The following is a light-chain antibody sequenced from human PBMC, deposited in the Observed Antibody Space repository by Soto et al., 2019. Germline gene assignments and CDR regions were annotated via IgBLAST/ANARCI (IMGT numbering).Light chain of an antibody. CDR2: GAS. Sequence: EIVLTQSPGTLSLSPGERATLSCRASQSVSSSYLAWYQQKPGQAPRLRIYGASSRATGIPDRFSGSGSGTDFTLSISRLEPEDFSVYYCQQHGDSPMYTFGQGTKLEIK. CDR1: QSVSSSY. CDR3: QQHGDSPMYT. V-gene: IGKV3-20*01. J-gene: IGKJ2*01.